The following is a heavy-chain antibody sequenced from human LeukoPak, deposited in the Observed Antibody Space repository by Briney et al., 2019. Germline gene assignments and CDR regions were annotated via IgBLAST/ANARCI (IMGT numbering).Heavy chain of an antibody. CDR3: ARDRGDVEMATDY. CDR1: GYTFTGYY. V-gene: IGHV1-2*02. J-gene: IGHJ4*02. CDR2: INPNSGGT. Sequence: ASVKASCKASGYTFTGYYMHWVRQAPGQGLEWMGWINPNSGGTNYAQKFQGRVTMTRDTSISTAYMELSRLRSDDTAVYYCARDRGDVEMATDYWGQGTLVTVSS. D-gene: IGHD5-24*01.